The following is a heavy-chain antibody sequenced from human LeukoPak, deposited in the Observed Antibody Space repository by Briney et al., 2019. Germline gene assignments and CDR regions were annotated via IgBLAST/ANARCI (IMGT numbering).Heavy chain of an antibody. Sequence: GGSLRLSCAASGFTFSTYAMTWVRQAPGKGLEWVSLISRGGDVTYYADSVKGRFTISRDSPKNTLYLQMHSLRAEDMAVYYCAARPGEVAVPYDYWGQGTLVTVSS. V-gene: IGHV3-23*01. CDR1: GFTFSTYA. CDR3: AARPGEVAVPYDY. D-gene: IGHD2-15*01. J-gene: IGHJ4*02. CDR2: ISRGGDVT.